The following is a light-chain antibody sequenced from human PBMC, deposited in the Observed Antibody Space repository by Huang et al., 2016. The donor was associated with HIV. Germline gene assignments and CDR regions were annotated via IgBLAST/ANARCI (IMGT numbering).Light chain of an antibody. CDR3: QQVYSFPLT. CDR2: ATS. CDR1: HNIINW. J-gene: IGKJ4*01. V-gene: IGKV1D-12*01. Sequence: DIQMTQSPASVSASVGDRVTITCRASHNIINWLAWDQLKPGKAPKLLISATSTLQSGVPSRFSGSGSGTDFTLTVSSLQLEDFANYYCQQVYSFPLTFGGGTKVEI.